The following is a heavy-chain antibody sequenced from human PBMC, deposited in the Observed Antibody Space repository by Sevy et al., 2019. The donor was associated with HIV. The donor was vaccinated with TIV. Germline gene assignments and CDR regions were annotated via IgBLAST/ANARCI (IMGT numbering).Heavy chain of an antibody. CDR3: AKDLAGPGRRYFDY. V-gene: IGHV3-30*02. D-gene: IGHD6-13*01. CDR2: IRYDGSDK. CDR1: GFTFRNFG. J-gene: IGHJ4*02. Sequence: GESLKISCTASGFTFRNFGMHWVRQVPGKGLEWVTFIRYDGSDKYYAASVKGQFTISRDDSKNTLYLQMDSLRAEDTAIYYCAKDLAGPGRRYFDYWGQGTLVTVSS.